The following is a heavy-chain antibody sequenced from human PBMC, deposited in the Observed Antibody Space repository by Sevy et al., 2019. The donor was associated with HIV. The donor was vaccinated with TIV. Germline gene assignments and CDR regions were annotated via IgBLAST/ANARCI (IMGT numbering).Heavy chain of an antibody. Sequence: GGSLRLSCVASGFTFKTYNMNWVRQAPGKGLEWVSYITSSSSIIYYADSVRDRFTISRDNAKNSLYLQMNSLRPEDTAVYFCARDGLPAPAKFDHWGQGTQVTVSS. CDR1: GFTFKTYN. CDR3: ARDGLPAPAKFDH. J-gene: IGHJ4*02. D-gene: IGHD6-13*01. V-gene: IGHV3-48*01. CDR2: ITSSSSII.